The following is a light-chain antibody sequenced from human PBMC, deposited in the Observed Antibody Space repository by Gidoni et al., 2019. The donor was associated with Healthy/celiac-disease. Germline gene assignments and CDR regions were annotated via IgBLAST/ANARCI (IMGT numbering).Light chain of an antibody. V-gene: IGLV2-11*01. CDR3: CAYAGSYTYVV. CDR2: EVS. CDR1: SSDVGGYNY. J-gene: IGLJ2*01. Sequence: QSALTQPRSVSGSPGQSVTISCTGTSSDVGGYNYVSWYHQHPGKAPKLMIYEVSQRPSGVPDRFSGSKSGNSASLTISGLQAEEEADYYCCAYAGSYTYVVFGGGTKLTVL.